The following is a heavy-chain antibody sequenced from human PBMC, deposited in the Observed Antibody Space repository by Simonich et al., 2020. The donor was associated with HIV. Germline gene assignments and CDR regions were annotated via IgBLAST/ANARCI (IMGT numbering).Heavy chain of an antibody. J-gene: IGHJ4*02. CDR1: GYTFTNYG. V-gene: IGHV1-18*01. Sequence: QVQLVQSGAEVKKPGASVKVSCKASGYTFTNYGITWVRQAPGQGPEYMGWIRTYNGDTNSAQKYRGRVTMTTDTSTSTAYMELRSRRSDDTAVYYCARGDPFFDYWGQGALVTVSS. CDR2: IRTYNGDT. CDR3: ARGDPFFDY.